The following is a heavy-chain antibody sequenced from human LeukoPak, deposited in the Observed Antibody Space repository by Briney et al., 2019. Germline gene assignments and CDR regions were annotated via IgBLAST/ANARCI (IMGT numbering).Heavy chain of an antibody. CDR1: GFTSISYV. V-gene: IGHV1-18*01. CDR2: ISAYNGKT. D-gene: IGHD1-26*01. Sequence: ASVKVSFTASGFTSISYVSWVRPAPGQGLEWMGWISAYNGKTNYAQKFQRRVAMTTDSSTSTAYMDLRSLISDDTAVYYFARGGALTSFDSWGQGTLITVSS. CDR3: ARGGALTSFDS. J-gene: IGHJ4*02.